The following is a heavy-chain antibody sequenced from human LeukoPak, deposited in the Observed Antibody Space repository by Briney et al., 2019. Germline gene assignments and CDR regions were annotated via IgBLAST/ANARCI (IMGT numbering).Heavy chain of an antibody. CDR1: GGSISSGDYY. CDR2: IYYSGST. Sequence: PSETLSLTCTVSGGSISSGDYYWSWIHQPPGKGLEWIGYIYYSGSTYYNPSLKSRVTISVDTSKNQFSLKLSSVTAADTAVYYCARAKGSRPTGVVFDIWGQGTMVTVSS. D-gene: IGHD2-2*01. CDR3: ARAKGSRPTGVVFDI. J-gene: IGHJ3*02. V-gene: IGHV4-30-4*01.